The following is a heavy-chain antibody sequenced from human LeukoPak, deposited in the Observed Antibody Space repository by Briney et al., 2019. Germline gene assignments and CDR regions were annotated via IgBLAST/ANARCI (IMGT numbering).Heavy chain of an antibody. V-gene: IGHV1-69*05. CDR2: IIPIFGTA. CDR1: GGTFSSYA. CDR3: ARTPSGAGAFDI. J-gene: IGHJ3*02. D-gene: IGHD1-26*01. Sequence: SVKVSCKASGGTFSSYAVSWVRQAPGQGLEWMGRIIPIFGTANYAQKFQGRVTITTDESTSTAYMELSSLRSEDTAVYYCARTPSGAGAFDIWGQGTMLTVSS.